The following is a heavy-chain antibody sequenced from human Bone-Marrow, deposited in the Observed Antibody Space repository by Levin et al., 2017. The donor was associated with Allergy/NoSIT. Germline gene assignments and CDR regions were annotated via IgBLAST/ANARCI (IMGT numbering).Heavy chain of an antibody. D-gene: IGHD6-19*01. J-gene: IGHJ4*02. CDR2: IFYRGIT. CDR3: ARGPVYMNGWNGGFDF. CDR1: GDSVGGGIYN. V-gene: IGHV4-61*03. Sequence: NPSETLSLTCAVSGDSVGGGIYNWNWIRQPPGKPLQWIGHIFYRGITSYNPSLAGRVTISSNTSKNHFSLSLKSVTAADTAVYFCARGPVYMNGWNGGFDFWGQGILVTVSS.